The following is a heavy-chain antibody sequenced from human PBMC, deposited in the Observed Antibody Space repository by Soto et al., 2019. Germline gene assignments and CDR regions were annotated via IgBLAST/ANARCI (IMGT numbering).Heavy chain of an antibody. CDR1: GGSFSGYY. CDR2: INHSGST. CDR3: ARGSSIAARQHYYYGMDV. D-gene: IGHD6-6*01. J-gene: IGHJ6*02. Sequence: QVQLQQWGAGLLKPSETLSLTCAVYGGSFSGYYWSWIRQPPGKGLEWIGEINHSGSTNYNPSLKSRVTISVDTSKNQFSLKLSYVTAADTAVYYCARGSSIAARQHYYYGMDVWGQGTTVTVSS. V-gene: IGHV4-34*01.